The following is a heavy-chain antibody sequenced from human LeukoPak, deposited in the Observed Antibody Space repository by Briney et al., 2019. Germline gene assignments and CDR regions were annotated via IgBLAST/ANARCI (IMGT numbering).Heavy chain of an antibody. Sequence: ASVKVSCKASGYTFTSYGISWVRQAPGQGREWMGWISAYNGNTNYAKKLQGSVTMTTDTSTSTAYMELRSLRSDDTAVYYCARGITFGGPTKYWGQGTLVTVSS. D-gene: IGHD3-16*01. CDR3: ARGITFGGPTKY. V-gene: IGHV1-18*01. CDR2: ISAYNGNT. J-gene: IGHJ4*02. CDR1: GYTFTSYG.